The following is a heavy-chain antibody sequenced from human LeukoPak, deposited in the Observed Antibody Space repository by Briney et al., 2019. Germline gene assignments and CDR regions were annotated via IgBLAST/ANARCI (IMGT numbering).Heavy chain of an antibody. V-gene: IGHV3-66*01. D-gene: IGHD3-10*01. CDR1: GFTFSSYN. Sequence: RPGGSLRLSCAASGFTFSSYNMNWVRQAPGKGLEWVSVIYSGGSTYYADSVKGRFTISRDNSKNTLYLQMNSLRAEDTAVYYCAILGELSYYGMDVWGQGTTVTVSS. J-gene: IGHJ6*02. CDR2: IYSGGST. CDR3: AILGELSYYGMDV.